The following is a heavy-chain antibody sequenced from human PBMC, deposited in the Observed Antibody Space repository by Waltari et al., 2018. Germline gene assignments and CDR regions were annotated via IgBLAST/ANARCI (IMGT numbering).Heavy chain of an antibody. CDR2: VNPSNGAT. CDR1: GYTYTGSY. Sequence: QVQLVQSGAEVKKPGASVKVSCKPSGYTYTGSYMHWVRQAPGQGLEWVGWVNPSNGATKYAQNFQGRVTMTRDTSISTFYMELSRLRSGDTGMYYCVRDQGVGGTSLNYWGQGTLVTVSS. CDR3: VRDQGVGGTSLNY. D-gene: IGHD1-26*01. J-gene: IGHJ4*02. V-gene: IGHV1-2*02.